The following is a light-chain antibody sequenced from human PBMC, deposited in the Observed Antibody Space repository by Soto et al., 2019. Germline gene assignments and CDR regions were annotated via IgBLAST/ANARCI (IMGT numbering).Light chain of an antibody. J-gene: IGLJ1*01. CDR1: SSDVGGYNY. Sequence: SALTQPPSASGSPGQSVAISCTGTSSDVGGYNYVSWYQHHPGKAPKLMIYEVNKLPSGVPDRFSGSKSGNTASLTVSGLQAEDDADYYCSSYACSSNVFGTGTKLTVL. CDR3: SSYACSSNV. V-gene: IGLV2-8*01. CDR2: EVN.